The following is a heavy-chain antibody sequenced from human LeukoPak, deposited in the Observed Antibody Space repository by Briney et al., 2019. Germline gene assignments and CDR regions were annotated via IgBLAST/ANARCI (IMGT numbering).Heavy chain of an antibody. CDR2: IYYSGST. J-gene: IGHJ5*02. CDR1: GGSISSYY. D-gene: IGHD2-15*01. CDR3: ARDRSGGYNWFDP. V-gene: IGHV4-59*01. Sequence: SETLSLTRTVSGGSISSYYWSWIQQPPGKGLEWIGYIYYSGSTNYNPSLKSRVTISVDTSKNQFSLKLSSVTAADTAIYYCARDRSGGYNWFDPWGQGTLVTVSS.